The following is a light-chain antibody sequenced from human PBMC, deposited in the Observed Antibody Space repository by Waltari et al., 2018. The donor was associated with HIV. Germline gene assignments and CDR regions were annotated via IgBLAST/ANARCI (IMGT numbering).Light chain of an antibody. Sequence: EIVLTQSPGTLSLSPGERATLPCRASQTVSSSYLAWYQQKPGQAPSLLIYAAYSRTSGVPDRCSGGGSGTDFTLTISSLEPEDFAVYYCQQYGDSLTFGQGTKVEIK. V-gene: IGKV3-20*01. CDR2: AAY. CDR3: QQYGDSLT. J-gene: IGKJ2*01. CDR1: QTVSSSY.